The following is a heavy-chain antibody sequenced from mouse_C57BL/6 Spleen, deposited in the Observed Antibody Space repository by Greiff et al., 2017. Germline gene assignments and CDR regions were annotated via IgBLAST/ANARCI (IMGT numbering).Heavy chain of an antibody. CDR3: ASGGYGSSPWFAF. D-gene: IGHD1-1*01. J-gene: IGHJ3*01. Sequence: EVMLVESGGGLVKPGGSLKLSCAASGFTFSDYGMHWVRQAPEKGLEWVAYISSGSSTIYYADTVKGRFTISRDNAKNTLFLQMTSLRSEDTAMYYCASGGYGSSPWFAFWGQGTLVTVSA. V-gene: IGHV5-17*01. CDR1: GFTFSDYG. CDR2: ISSGSSTI.